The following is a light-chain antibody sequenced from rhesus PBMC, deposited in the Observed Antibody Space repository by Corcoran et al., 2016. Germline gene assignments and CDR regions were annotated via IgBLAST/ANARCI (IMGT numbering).Light chain of an antibody. Sequence: DIQMTQSPSSLSASVGDTVTITCRASQSIRNWLDWYQQKPGKAPKLLIYTAASLQSGVPSRFSGRGSGTDFTLTISSLQPEDFATYYCLQYSSSPFTFGPGTKLDIK. CDR3: LQYSSSPFT. V-gene: IGKV1-22*01. CDR1: QSIRNW. J-gene: IGKJ3*01. CDR2: TAA.